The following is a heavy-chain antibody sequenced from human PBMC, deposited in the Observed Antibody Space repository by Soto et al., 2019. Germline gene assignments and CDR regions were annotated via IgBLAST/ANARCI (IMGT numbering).Heavy chain of an antibody. Sequence: PSEILSLTCTVSGGSISSYYWSWIRQPPGKGLEWIGYIYYSGSTNYNPSLKSRVTISVDTSKNQFSLKLSSVTAADTAVYYCAREDLYYYDSRGVGCFDYWGQGTLVTVSS. V-gene: IGHV4-59*01. J-gene: IGHJ4*02. CDR1: GGSISSYY. D-gene: IGHD3-22*01. CDR2: IYYSGST. CDR3: AREDLYYYDSRGVGCFDY.